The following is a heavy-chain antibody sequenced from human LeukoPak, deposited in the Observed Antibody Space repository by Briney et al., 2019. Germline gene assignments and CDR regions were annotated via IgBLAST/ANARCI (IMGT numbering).Heavy chain of an antibody. D-gene: IGHD5/OR15-5a*01. CDR3: AKDDLMDSVSTVRNWFDT. V-gene: IGHV3-23*01. J-gene: IGHJ5*02. CDR2: VSGGGGVT. CDR1: GFTFANYA. Sequence: GGSLRLSCAASGFTFANYALTWVRQAPGKGLEWVSTVSGGGGVTYYAGSVKGRFTISRDNSKNTLCLQMNSLRAEDTALYYCAKDDLMDSVSTVRNWFDTWGQGTLVTVSS.